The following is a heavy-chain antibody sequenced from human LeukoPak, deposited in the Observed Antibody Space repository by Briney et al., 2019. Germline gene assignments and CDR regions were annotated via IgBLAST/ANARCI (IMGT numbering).Heavy chain of an antibody. Sequence: GGSLRLSCAASGFTVSSNYMSWVRQAPGKGLEWVANIKEDGSEKNYVDSLKGRFTISRDNAKNSLYLQMNSLRAEDTAVYYCAGGYGWTTDYWGQGTLVTVSS. CDR1: GFTVSSNY. V-gene: IGHV3-7*04. J-gene: IGHJ4*02. CDR2: IKEDGSEK. CDR3: AGGYGWTTDY. D-gene: IGHD3-10*01.